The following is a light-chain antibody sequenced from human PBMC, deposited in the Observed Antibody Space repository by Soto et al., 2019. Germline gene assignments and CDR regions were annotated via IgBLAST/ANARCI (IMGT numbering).Light chain of an antibody. Sequence: QSALTQPPSASGSPGQSVTISCTGTSSDVGGYNYVSWYQQHPGKAPKLVIFEVNKRPSGVPDRFSGSKSGNTASLTVSGLQTEDEADYYCNSYAGSNSLVFGTGTKVTVL. CDR2: EVN. V-gene: IGLV2-8*01. CDR1: SSDVGGYNY. J-gene: IGLJ1*01. CDR3: NSYAGSNSLV.